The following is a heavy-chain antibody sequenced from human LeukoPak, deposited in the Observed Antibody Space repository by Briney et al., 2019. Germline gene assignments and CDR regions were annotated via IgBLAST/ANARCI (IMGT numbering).Heavy chain of an antibody. CDR3: AKTRGYSGYANDALDI. Sequence: TGGSLRLSCAASGFTFSSYSMNWVRQAPGKGLEWVSYISSSSSTMYYADSVKGRFTISRDNAKNSLYLQMNSLRAEDTAVYYCAKTRGYSGYANDALDIWGQGTMVTVSS. CDR2: ISSSSSTM. V-gene: IGHV3-48*01. J-gene: IGHJ3*02. D-gene: IGHD5-12*01. CDR1: GFTFSSYS.